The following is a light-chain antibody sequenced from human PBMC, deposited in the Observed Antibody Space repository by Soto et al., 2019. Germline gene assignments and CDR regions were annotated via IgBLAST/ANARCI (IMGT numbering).Light chain of an antibody. Sequence: QSVLTQPPSVSGAPGQRVTISCTGSSSNIGAGYDVHWYQQLPGTAPKALIYGNTNRPSGVPDRFSGSKSGTSASLAITGLQAEDEADYYCQSYDSSLSGVVFGGGTQLTVL. CDR1: SSNIGAGYD. V-gene: IGLV1-40*01. J-gene: IGLJ2*01. CDR2: GNT. CDR3: QSYDSSLSGVV.